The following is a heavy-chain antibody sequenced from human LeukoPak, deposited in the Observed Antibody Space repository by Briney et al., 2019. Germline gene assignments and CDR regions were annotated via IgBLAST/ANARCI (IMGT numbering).Heavy chain of an antibody. D-gene: IGHD2-15*01. CDR1: GFTFSGHQ. Sequence: GSLRLSCATSGFTFSGHQMNWVRQAPGKGLEWVSYISRSGDTIIYADSVKGRFTISRDNSKNSLYLQMNSLRAEDTALYYCARDLLAAAGIDYWGQGTMAADSS. J-gene: IGHJ4*02. V-gene: IGHV3-48*03. CDR3: ARDLLAAAGIDY. CDR2: ISRSGDTI.